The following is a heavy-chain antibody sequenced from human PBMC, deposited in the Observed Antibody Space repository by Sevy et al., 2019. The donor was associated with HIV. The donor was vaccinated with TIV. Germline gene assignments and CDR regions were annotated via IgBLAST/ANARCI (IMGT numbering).Heavy chain of an antibody. CDR3: ARGAYDV. V-gene: IGHV3-23*01. Sequence: GGSLRLSCAASGFTFSSYAMSWVRQAPGKGLEWVSLISESGGNTYYADSVRGRFTISRDNAKNEVFLQMNSLRAEDTGVYYCARGAYDVWGQGTTVTVSS. CDR1: GFTFSSYA. CDR2: ISESGGNT. J-gene: IGHJ3*01.